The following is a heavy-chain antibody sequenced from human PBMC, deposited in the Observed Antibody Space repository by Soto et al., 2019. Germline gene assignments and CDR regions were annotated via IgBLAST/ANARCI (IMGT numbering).Heavy chain of an antibody. D-gene: IGHD3-10*01. Sequence: QVQLVQSGAEVKKPGSSVNVSCKASGGTFSSYTISWVRQAPGQGPEWMGRIIPMLGITFYAQKFQGRVTIIADKSTSTVYMGQSSLTSEDTAIYHCARMTSLRRGGGDAFDIWGQGTVVTVSS. V-gene: IGHV1-69*02. CDR1: GGTFSSYT. CDR3: ARMTSLRRGGGDAFDI. J-gene: IGHJ3*02. CDR2: IIPMLGIT.